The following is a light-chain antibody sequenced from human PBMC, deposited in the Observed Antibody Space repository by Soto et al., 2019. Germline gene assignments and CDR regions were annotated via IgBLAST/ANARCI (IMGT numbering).Light chain of an antibody. Sequence: ILMTQSPATLSVSPGERATLSCRASQSVSNNLAWYQQKPGQAPRLLIYDASTRATGIPARFSSSGSGTEFNLIISGMQSEDFAVYYCQQYTIWPPWTCGQGTKVDVK. V-gene: IGKV3-15*01. J-gene: IGKJ1*01. CDR2: DAS. CDR3: QQYTIWPPWT. CDR1: QSVSNN.